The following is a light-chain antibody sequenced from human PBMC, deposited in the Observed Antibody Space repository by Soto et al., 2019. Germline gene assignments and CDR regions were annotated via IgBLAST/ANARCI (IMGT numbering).Light chain of an antibody. CDR2: DVS. J-gene: IGLJ1*01. V-gene: IGLV2-11*01. Sequence: QSALTQPRSVSGSPGQSVTISCTGTSHNVGNYNYVTWYQQHPGKAPKLMIYDVSKRPSGVPDRFSGSKSGNTASLTISGLQAEDEADYYCCSYAGSYTFYVFGTGTKVTVL. CDR3: CSYAGSYTFYV. CDR1: SHNVGNYNY.